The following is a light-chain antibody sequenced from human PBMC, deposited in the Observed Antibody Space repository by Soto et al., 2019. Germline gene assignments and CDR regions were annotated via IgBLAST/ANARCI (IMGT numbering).Light chain of an antibody. V-gene: IGKV3-15*01. CDR1: QSVTSN. Sequence: EIVMTQSPATLSVSPGERATLSCRASQSVTSNLAWYQQKPGQAPRVLIYGASSRATGIPSRFSGSGSGKEFTLTISSLQSEDFAVYYCQQYNNWPPLTFGGGTKVEIK. CDR2: GAS. J-gene: IGKJ4*01. CDR3: QQYNNWPPLT.